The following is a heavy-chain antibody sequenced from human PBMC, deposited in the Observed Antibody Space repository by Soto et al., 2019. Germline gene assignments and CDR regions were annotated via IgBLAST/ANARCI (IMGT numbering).Heavy chain of an antibody. J-gene: IGHJ4*02. D-gene: IGHD2-2*01. Sequence: TLSLTCTVSGGSISSYYWSWIRQPPGKGLEWIGYIYYSGSTNYNPSLKSRVTISVDTSKNQFSLKLSSVTAADTAVYYCAREAASFFDYWGQGTLVTVSS. CDR3: AREAASFFDY. CDR1: GGSISSYY. CDR2: IYYSGST. V-gene: IGHV4-59*01.